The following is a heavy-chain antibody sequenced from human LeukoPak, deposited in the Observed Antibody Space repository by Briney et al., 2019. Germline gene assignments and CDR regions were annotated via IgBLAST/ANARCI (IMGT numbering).Heavy chain of an antibody. V-gene: IGHV3-23*01. Sequence: GGSLRLSCAASGFTFSSSAMSWVRQAPGKGLEWVSAISNNGGYTYYADSVKGRFTISRDNSENIVYLQMNNLRAEDTAVYYCAGRVTGYSSGYVYWGQGTLVTVSS. CDR3: AGRVTGYSSGYVY. J-gene: IGHJ4*02. CDR2: ISNNGGYT. D-gene: IGHD5-18*01. CDR1: GFTFSSSA.